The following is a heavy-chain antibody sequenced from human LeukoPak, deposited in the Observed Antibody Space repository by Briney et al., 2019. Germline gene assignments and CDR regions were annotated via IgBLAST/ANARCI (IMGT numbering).Heavy chain of an antibody. CDR2: INGDGSTT. CDR3: ARDYAGSPDY. J-gene: IGHJ4*02. V-gene: IGHV3-74*03. Sequence: GGSLRLSCTAFGFTFSTYWINWVRQSPGKGLVWVALINGDGSTTTHADSVKGRFTISRDNAKSTAYLQMNSLRDEDTAVYFCARDYAGSPDYWGQGTLVTVSA. D-gene: IGHD3-10*01. CDR1: GFTFSTYW.